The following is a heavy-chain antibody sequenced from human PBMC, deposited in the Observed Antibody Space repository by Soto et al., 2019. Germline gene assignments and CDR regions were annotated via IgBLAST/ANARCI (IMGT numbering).Heavy chain of an antibody. Sequence: SETLSLTCNVSGASISSYNYWCWFRRPPGKGLEWIGRINYSGGIMYNPSLQSRLTLSVDTSKNQFSLKLSSVTAADTAVYYCAGSGIQLWLGGWFDPWGQGTLVTVSS. CDR3: AGSGIQLWLGGWFDP. CDR1: GASISSYNY. V-gene: IGHV4-39*01. D-gene: IGHD5-18*01. J-gene: IGHJ5*02. CDR2: INYSGGI.